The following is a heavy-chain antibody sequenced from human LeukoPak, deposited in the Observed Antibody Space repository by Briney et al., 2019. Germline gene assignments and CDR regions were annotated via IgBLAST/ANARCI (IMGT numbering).Heavy chain of an antibody. CDR1: GGTFSSYA. Sequence: SVKVSCKASGGTFSSYAISWVRQAPGQGLEWMGGIIPIFGTANYAQKFQGRVTITADESTSTAYMELSSLRSEDTAVYYCATRIVGATTGDAFDIWGQGTMVTVSS. CDR3: ATRIVGATTGDAFDI. J-gene: IGHJ3*02. V-gene: IGHV1-69*13. CDR2: IIPIFGTA. D-gene: IGHD1-26*01.